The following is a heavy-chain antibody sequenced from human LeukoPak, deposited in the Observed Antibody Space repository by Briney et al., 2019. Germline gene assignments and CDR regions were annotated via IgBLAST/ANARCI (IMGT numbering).Heavy chain of an antibody. D-gene: IGHD2-15*01. CDR2: TYYRSKWYN. V-gene: IGHV6-1*01. CDR3: ARGVIVVVAATEVFDY. J-gene: IGHJ4*02. CDR1: GDSVSSNSVA. Sequence: SQTLSLTCAISGDSVSSNSVAWNWIRQSPSRGLEWLGRTYYRSKWYNDFAVSVKSRITINPDTSKNQFSLQLNSVTPEDTAVYYCARGVIVVVAATEVFDYWGQGTLVTVSS.